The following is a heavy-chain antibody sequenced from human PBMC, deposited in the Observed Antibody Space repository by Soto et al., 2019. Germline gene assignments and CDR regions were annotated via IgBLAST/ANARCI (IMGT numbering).Heavy chain of an antibody. Sequence: SVKVSCKASGGTFSRYTISWVRQAPGQGLEWMGGITPIFGTANYAQKFQGRVTITADESTGTAYMELSRLRSEDTAVYYGAGGWGYDSDTYYYAYWGQGTLVTVSS. J-gene: IGHJ4*02. V-gene: IGHV1-69*13. CDR2: ITPIFGTA. D-gene: IGHD3-22*01. CDR1: GGTFSRYT. CDR3: AGGWGYDSDTYYYAY.